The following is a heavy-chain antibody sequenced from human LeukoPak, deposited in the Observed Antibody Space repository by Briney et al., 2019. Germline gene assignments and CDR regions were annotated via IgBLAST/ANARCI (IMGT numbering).Heavy chain of an antibody. CDR2: IYHSGST. CDR1: GYSISSGYY. CDR3: ARQYWDDSKLDY. D-gene: IGHD3-22*01. Sequence: SEXLSLTCAVSGYSISSGYYWDWIRQPPGKGLEWIGNIYHSGSTYYNPSLKSRVTISVDTSKNQFSLKLSSVTAADTAVYYCARQYWDDSKLDYWGQGTLVTVSS. J-gene: IGHJ4*02. V-gene: IGHV4-38-2*01.